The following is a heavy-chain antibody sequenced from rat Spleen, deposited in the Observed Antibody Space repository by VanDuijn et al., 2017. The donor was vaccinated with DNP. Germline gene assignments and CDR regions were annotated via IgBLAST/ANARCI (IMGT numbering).Heavy chain of an antibody. Sequence: EVQLVESGGGLVQPGRSLKLSCAASGFTFSDYYMAWVRQAPTKGLEWVASISYDGGNTYYRDSVKGRFTISRDNARSSLYLQMSSLRSEDTATYYCIRWNSGHFDYWGQGVMVTVSS. V-gene: IGHV5-20*01. J-gene: IGHJ2*01. CDR3: IRWNSGHFDY. D-gene: IGHD4-3*01. CDR2: ISYDGGNT. CDR1: GFTFSDYY.